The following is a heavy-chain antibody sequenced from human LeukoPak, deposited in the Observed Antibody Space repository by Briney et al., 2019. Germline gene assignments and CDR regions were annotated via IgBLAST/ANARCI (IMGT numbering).Heavy chain of an antibody. CDR2: INRSGGST. CDR1: GFTFSSYA. V-gene: IGHV3-23*01. Sequence: GGSLRLSCAASGFTFSSYAMSWVRQAPGKGLEWVSAINRSGGSTYYPDSVKGGFTIFRTNYKNTLYLQINMLTAEDTAVYYGAKDCMFYDILTGYPEGDAFDIWGQGTMVTVSS. D-gene: IGHD3-9*01. CDR3: AKDCMFYDILTGYPEGDAFDI. J-gene: IGHJ3*02.